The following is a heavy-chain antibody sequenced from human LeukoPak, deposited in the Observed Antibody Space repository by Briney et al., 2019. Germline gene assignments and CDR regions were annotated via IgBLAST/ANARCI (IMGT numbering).Heavy chain of an antibody. CDR3: ARDFDWFPFDY. CDR2: ISSSSGYI. CDR1: GFTFSSYT. D-gene: IGHD3-9*01. V-gene: IGHV3-21*01. J-gene: IGHJ4*02. Sequence: PGGSLRLSCAASGFTFSSYTMNWVRQAPGKGLEWVSSISSSSGYIYYADSVKGRFTISRDNAKNSLYLQMNSLRAEDTAVYYCARDFDWFPFDYWGQGTLVTVSS.